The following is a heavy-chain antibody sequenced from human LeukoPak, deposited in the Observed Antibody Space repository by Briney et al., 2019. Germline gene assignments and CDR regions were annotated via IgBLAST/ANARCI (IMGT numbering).Heavy chain of an antibody. Sequence: PGGSLRLSCVASGFTFSSYGMHWVRQAPGKGLEWVAFISYDGSNENIADSVKGRFIISRDNSKNTLYLQMNSLRAEDTAVCYCAKGPAPRLGEFSYHALVDYWGQGTLVTVSS. D-gene: IGHD3-16*02. CDR1: GFTFSSYG. CDR2: ISYDGSNE. J-gene: IGHJ4*02. V-gene: IGHV3-30*18. CDR3: AKGPAPRLGEFSYHALVDY.